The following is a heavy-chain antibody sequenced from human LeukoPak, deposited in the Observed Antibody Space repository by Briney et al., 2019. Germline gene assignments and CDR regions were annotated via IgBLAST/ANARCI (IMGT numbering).Heavy chain of an antibody. CDR2: IYTSGST. CDR1: GGSISSYY. Sequence: SETLSLTCTVSGGSISSYYWSWIRQPAGKGLEWIGRIYTSGSTNYNPSLKSRVTMSVDTSKNQFSLKLSSVTAADTVVYYCARDNYYDSSGIFDYWGQGTLVTVSS. CDR3: ARDNYYDSSGIFDY. J-gene: IGHJ4*02. D-gene: IGHD3-22*01. V-gene: IGHV4-4*07.